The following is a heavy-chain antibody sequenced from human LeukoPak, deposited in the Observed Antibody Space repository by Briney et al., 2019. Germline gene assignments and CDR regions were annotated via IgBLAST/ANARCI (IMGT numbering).Heavy chain of an antibody. CDR1: GFTFSSYG. V-gene: IGHV3-30*18. Sequence: PGRSLRLSCAASGFTFSSYGMHWVRQARGKGLEGVAVISYEGSNIYYADSVKGRFTICRDNSKNTLYLQLNSLRAEDTAVSCWAKEGYDSSGYYYPWGQGTLVTVSS. CDR2: ISYEGSNI. J-gene: IGHJ5*02. CDR3: AKEGYDSSGYYYP. D-gene: IGHD3-22*01.